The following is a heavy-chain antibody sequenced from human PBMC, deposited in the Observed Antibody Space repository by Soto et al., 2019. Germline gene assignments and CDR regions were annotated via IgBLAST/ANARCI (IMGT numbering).Heavy chain of an antibody. D-gene: IGHD3-10*01. CDR3: AKEVWFGELAYYYGMDV. J-gene: IGHJ6*02. Sequence: GGSLRLSCAASGFTFSSYGMHWVRQAPGKGLEWVAVISYDGSNKYYADSVKGRFTISRDNSKNTLYLQMNSLRAEDTAVYYCAKEVWFGELAYYYGMDVWGQGTTVTVSS. V-gene: IGHV3-30*18. CDR2: ISYDGSNK. CDR1: GFTFSSYG.